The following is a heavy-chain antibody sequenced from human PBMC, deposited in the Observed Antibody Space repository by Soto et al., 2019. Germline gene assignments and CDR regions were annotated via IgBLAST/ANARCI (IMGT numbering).Heavy chain of an antibody. CDR3: ARGESISVAWFDY. CDR2: TYYRSKWYN. CDR1: GESVSRTSAA. V-gene: IGHV6-1*01. J-gene: IGHJ4*02. Sequence: SPTLSLTCAISGESVSRTSAAWNRIRQSPSRGLEWLGRTYYRSKWYNDYAVSVKSRITINPDTSKNQFSLQLNSVTPEDTAVYYCARGESISVAWFDYWGQGTLVTVSS. D-gene: IGHD6-19*01.